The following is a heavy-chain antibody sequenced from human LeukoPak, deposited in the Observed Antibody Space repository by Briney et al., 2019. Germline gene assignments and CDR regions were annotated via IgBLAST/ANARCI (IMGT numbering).Heavy chain of an antibody. CDR3: ASEYCSGGNCYFDY. Sequence: GESLKISCKGSEYSFATYWIGWVRQMPGQGLEWMGIIFPGDSDTEYSTSFQGQVTISADKSISTAYLQWSSLKASDTAIYYCASEYCSGGNCYFDYWGQGTLVTVSS. CDR1: EYSFATYW. V-gene: IGHV5-51*01. CDR2: IFPGDSDT. J-gene: IGHJ4*02. D-gene: IGHD2-15*01.